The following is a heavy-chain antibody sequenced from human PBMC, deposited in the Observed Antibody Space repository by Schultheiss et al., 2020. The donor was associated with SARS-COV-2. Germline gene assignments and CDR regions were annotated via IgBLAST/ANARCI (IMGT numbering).Heavy chain of an antibody. D-gene: IGHD7-27*01. CDR3: ARDPPITGDEHRGWFDP. V-gene: IGHV4-38-2*02. CDR2: IYYSGST. J-gene: IGHJ5*02. CDR1: GYSISSGYY. Sequence: SETLSLTCAVSGYSISSGYYWGWIRQPPGKGLEWIGSIYYSGSTYYNPSLKSRVTISVDTSKNQFSLKLSSVTAADTAVYYCARDPPITGDEHRGWFDPWGQGTLVTVSS.